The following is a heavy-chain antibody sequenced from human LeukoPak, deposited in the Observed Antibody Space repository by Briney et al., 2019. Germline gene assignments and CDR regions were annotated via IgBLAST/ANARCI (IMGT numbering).Heavy chain of an antibody. D-gene: IGHD1-26*01. V-gene: IGHV4-31*03. J-gene: IGHJ3*02. Sequence: SETLSLTCTVSGGSISSGGYYWSWIRQHPGKGLEWIGYIYYSGSTYYNPSPKSRVTISVDTSKNQFSLKLSSVTAADTAVYYCASLGGKCIVGARGCAFDIWGQGTMVTVSS. CDR2: IYYSGST. CDR3: ASLGGKCIVGARGCAFDI. CDR1: GGSISSGGYY.